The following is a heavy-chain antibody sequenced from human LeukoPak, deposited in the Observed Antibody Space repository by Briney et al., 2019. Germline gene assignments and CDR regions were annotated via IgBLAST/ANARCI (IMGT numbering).Heavy chain of an antibody. CDR2: ISYDGSNK. J-gene: IGHJ6*02. CDR1: GFTFSSYG. CDR3: AKTHSSGWPSHYYYGMDV. D-gene: IGHD6-19*01. V-gene: IGHV3-30*18. Sequence: GRSLRLSCAASGFTFSSYGMHWVRQAPGKGLEWVAVISYDGSNKYYADSVKGRFTISRDNSKNTLCLQMNSLRAEDTAVYYCAKTHSSGWPSHYYYGMDVWGQGTTVTVSS.